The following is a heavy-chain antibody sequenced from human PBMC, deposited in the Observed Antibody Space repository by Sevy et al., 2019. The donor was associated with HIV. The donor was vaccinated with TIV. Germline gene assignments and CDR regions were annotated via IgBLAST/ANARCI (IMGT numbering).Heavy chain of an antibody. V-gene: IGHV3-30*18. D-gene: IGHD5-18*01. CDR3: AKDHGTGMVRGFGGAFDY. J-gene: IGHJ4*02. CDR2: ISYDGSNK. Sequence: GGSLRLSCAASGFTFSSYGMHWVRQAPGKGLEWVAVISYDGSNKYYADSVKGRVTISRGNSKNTLYLQMNSLRAEDTAVYYCAKDHGTGMVRGFGGAFDYWGQGTLVTVSS. CDR1: GFTFSSYG.